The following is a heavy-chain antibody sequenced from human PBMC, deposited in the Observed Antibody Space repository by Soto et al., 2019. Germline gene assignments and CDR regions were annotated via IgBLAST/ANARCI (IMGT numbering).Heavy chain of an antibody. CDR3: ARDTGILWFGELSNPGYYYMDV. J-gene: IGHJ6*03. CDR2: IYYSGST. CDR1: GGSISSYY. V-gene: IGHV4-59*01. Sequence: SETLSLTCTVSGGSISSYYWSWIRQPPGKGLEWIGYIYYSGSTNYNPSLKSRVTISVDTSKNQFSLKLSSVTAADTAVYYCARDTGILWFGELSNPGYYYMDVWGKGTTVTVSS. D-gene: IGHD3-10*01.